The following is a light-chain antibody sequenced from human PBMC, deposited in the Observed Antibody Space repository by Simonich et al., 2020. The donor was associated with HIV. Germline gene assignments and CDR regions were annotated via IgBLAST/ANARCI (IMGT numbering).Light chain of an antibody. CDR1: SSAVGTYNY. CDR2: DVS. J-gene: IGLJ2*01. V-gene: IGLV2-11*01. CDR3: CSYTSTTVL. Sequence: QSALTQPRSVSGSPGQSVSISCTGTSSAVGTYNYVSWYQQHPGKAPKLIIFDVSKRPSGVPDRFSGSKSGNTASLTISGLQAEDEADYYCCSYTSTTVLFGGGTKLTVL.